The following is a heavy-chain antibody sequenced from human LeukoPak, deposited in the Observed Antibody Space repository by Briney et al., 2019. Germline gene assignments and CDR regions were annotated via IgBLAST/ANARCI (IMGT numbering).Heavy chain of an antibody. D-gene: IGHD4-17*01. J-gene: IGHJ4*02. CDR3: ARDLGDYDNYFDY. Sequence: PSETLSLTCTVSGGSVSSGSYYWSWIRQPPGKGLEWIGYIYYSGSTNYNPSLKSRVTISVDPSKNQFSLKLSSVTAADTAVYYCARDLGDYDNYFDYWGQGTLVTVSS. V-gene: IGHV4-61*01. CDR2: IYYSGST. CDR1: GGSVSSGSYY.